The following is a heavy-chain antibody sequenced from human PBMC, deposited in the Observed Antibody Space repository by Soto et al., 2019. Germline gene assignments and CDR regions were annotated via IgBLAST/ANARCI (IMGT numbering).Heavy chain of an antibody. CDR3: AKRVSGWYFADY. CDR2: ITGSGGGT. D-gene: IGHD6-19*01. V-gene: IGHV3-23*01. Sequence: AITGSGGGTYYADSVKGRFTISRDNSKNTLYLQMNSLRAEDTALYYCAKRVSGWYFADYWGQGTLVTVSS. J-gene: IGHJ4*02.